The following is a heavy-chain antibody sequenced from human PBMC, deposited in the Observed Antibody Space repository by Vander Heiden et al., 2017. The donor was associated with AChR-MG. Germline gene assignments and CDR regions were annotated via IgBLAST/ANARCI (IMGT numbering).Heavy chain of an antibody. CDR1: GFPFSSYS. J-gene: IGHJ6*02. CDR2: ISSSSSYI. CDR3: ARDHSDGNAPQHGDSYGMDV. V-gene: IGHV3-21*01. Sequence: EVQVVESGGGLVKPGGSLRLSCAGSGFPFSSYSMNWVRQAPGKGLEWVSSISSSSSYIYYADSVKGRFTISRDNAKNSLYLQMNSLRAEDTAVYYCARDHSDGNAPQHGDSYGMDVWGQGTTVTVSS. D-gene: IGHD2-15*01.